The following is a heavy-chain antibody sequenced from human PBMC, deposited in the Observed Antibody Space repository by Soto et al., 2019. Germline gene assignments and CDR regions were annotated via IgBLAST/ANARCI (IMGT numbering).Heavy chain of an antibody. CDR2: INPNSGGT. Sequence: GATVKVSCKASGYTFTGYYMHWVRQAPGQGLEWMGWINPNSGGTNYAQKFQGWVTMTRDTSISTAYMELSSLRAEDTAVYYCARKSSHSSPPDYWGQGTLVTVSS. D-gene: IGHD6-13*01. CDR3: ARKSSHSSPPDY. J-gene: IGHJ4*02. CDR1: GYTFTGYY. V-gene: IGHV1-2*04.